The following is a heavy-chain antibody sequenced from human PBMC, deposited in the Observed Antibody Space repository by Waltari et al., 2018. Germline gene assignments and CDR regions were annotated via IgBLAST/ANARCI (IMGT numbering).Heavy chain of an antibody. CDR1: GFTFTTYW. D-gene: IGHD6-19*01. Sequence: EVELVESGGGLVQPGGSLRLSCAASGFTFTTYWMHWVRQAPGKGLVWVSRINSDGSGTSYADSVQGRYTISRDNSKNTLYLQMNSLRAEDTAMYYCAKGAVAGTDNWFDPWGQGTLVTVSS. CDR3: AKGAVAGTDNWFDP. J-gene: IGHJ5*02. CDR2: INSDGSGT. V-gene: IGHV3-74*01.